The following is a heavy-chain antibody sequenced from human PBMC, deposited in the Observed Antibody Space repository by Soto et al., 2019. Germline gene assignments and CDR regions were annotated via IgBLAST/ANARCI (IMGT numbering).Heavy chain of an antibody. V-gene: IGHV3-23*01. CDR3: AREVRISSY. J-gene: IGHJ4*02. D-gene: IGHD1-1*01. CDR1: GFTFCTYA. CDR2: ISGSGSTT. Sequence: GGSLRLSCAASGFTFCTYAMSWVRQAPGKGLEWVSAISGSGSTTYYTDSVKGRFTISRDNSKNTVYLQMNSLRAEDTAVYYCAREVRISSYWGQGTLVTVSS.